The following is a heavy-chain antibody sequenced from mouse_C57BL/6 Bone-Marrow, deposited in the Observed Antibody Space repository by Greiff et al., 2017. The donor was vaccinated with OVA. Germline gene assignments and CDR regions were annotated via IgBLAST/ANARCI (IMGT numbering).Heavy chain of an antibody. D-gene: IGHD1-1*01. V-gene: IGHV3-6*01. J-gene: IGHJ3*01. Sequence: VQLKESGPGLVKPSQSLSLTCSVTGYSITSGYYWNWIRQFPGNKLEWMGYISYDGSNNYNPSLKNRISITRDTSKNQFFLKLNSVTTEDTATYYCARNYYGSRWFAYWGQGTLVTVSA. CDR2: ISYDGSN. CDR1: GYSITSGYY. CDR3: ARNYYGSRWFAY.